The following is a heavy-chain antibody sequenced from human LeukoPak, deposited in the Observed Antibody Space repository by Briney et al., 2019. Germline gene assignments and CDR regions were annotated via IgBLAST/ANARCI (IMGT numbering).Heavy chain of an antibody. CDR3: ARGLVGATVFVY. CDR2: INPNSGGT. J-gene: IGHJ4*02. V-gene: IGHV1-2*02. CDR1: GYTFTGYY. Sequence: ASVKVCCKASGYTFTGYYMHWVRQAPGQGLGWMGWINPNSGGTNYAQKFQGRVTMTRDTSISTAYMELSRLRSDDTAVYYCARGLVGATVFVYWGQGTLVTVSS. D-gene: IGHD1-26*01.